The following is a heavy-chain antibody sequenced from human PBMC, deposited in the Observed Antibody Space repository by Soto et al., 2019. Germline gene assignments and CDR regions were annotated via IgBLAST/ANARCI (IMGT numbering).Heavy chain of an antibody. D-gene: IGHD4-17*01. Sequence: GGSLRLSCAASGFTFSSYAMSWVRQAPGKGLEWVSAISGSGGSTYYADSVKGRFTISRDNSKNTLYLQMNSLRAEDTAVYYCAKDRATVVTPNYYYGMDVWGQGTTVTVSS. V-gene: IGHV3-23*01. CDR3: AKDRATVVTPNYYYGMDV. J-gene: IGHJ6*02. CDR2: ISGSGGST. CDR1: GFTFSSYA.